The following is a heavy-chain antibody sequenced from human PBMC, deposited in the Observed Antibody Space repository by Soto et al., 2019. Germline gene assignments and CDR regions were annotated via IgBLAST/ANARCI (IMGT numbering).Heavy chain of an antibody. CDR1: SGSISSSNW. J-gene: IGHJ3*02. D-gene: IGHD6-19*01. CDR2: IYHSGST. CDR3: AGGITVAGPSSDGFDI. Sequence: QVQLQESGPGLVKPSGTLSLTCAVSSGSISSSNWWSWVRQPPGKGLEWVGEIYHSGSTNYNPSLKSRVTMSVDKSTNQFSLKLRSVTAADTAVYYCAGGITVAGPSSDGFDIWGEGTMVTVSS. V-gene: IGHV4-4*02.